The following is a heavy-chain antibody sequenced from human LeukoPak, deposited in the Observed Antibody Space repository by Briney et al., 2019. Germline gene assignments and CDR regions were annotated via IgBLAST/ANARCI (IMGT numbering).Heavy chain of an antibody. CDR1: GGSISSSPYY. V-gene: IGHV4-39*01. CDR3: ARHASVDGNWPRPLDY. Sequence: SETLSLTCTVSGGSISSSPYYWGWIRQPPGKGLEWIVNIYYSGSTYYNPSLKTRITISVDTSKNQCSLKLTSVTAADTAVYYCARHASVDGNWPRPLDYWGKGRLVTVS. CDR2: IYYSGST. J-gene: IGHJ4*02. D-gene: IGHD6-19*01.